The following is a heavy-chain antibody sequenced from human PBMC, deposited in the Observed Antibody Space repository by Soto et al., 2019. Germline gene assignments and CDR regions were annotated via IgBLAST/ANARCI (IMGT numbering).Heavy chain of an antibody. D-gene: IGHD3-3*01. CDR1: GFTFRTYA. V-gene: IGHV3-30-3*01. CDR2: ISYDGSNK. Sequence: QVQLVESGGGVVQPGRSLRLSCAASGFTFRTYAMHWVRQAPGKGLEWVAVISYDGSNKYYADSVKGRFTISRDNSKNTLYLQMNSLRAEYTAVYYCARDKRDLRFLEWSYYFGYWGQGTLVTVSS. CDR3: ARDKRDLRFLEWSYYFGY. J-gene: IGHJ4*02.